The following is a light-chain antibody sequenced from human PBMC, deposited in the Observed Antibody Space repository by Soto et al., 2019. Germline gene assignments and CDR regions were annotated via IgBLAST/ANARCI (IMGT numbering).Light chain of an antibody. CDR3: QQYNNWPPIT. V-gene: IGKV3D-15*01. CDR2: GAS. Sequence: EIVMTQSPAPLFLSPGEKTTPSFRARQSVSSNVAWYQQKPGQAPRLLIYGASIRATGIPARFSGSGSGTEFTLTISSLQSEDFAVYYCQQYNNWPPITFGQGTRLEIK. J-gene: IGKJ5*01. CDR1: QSVSSN.